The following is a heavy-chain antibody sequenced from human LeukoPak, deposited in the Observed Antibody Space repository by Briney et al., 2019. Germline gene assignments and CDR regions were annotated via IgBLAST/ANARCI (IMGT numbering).Heavy chain of an antibody. CDR2: MYRVGNT. D-gene: IGHD5-18*01. CDR1: GFTVSNNY. CDR3: ARGSSADTTMGDY. J-gene: IGHJ4*02. Sequence: GGSLRLSCAASGFTVSNNYMTWVRQAPGKGLEWVSVMYRVGNTYYADFVKGRFTISRDNFKNTLHLQMNSLRAEDTAVYYCARGSSADTTMGDYWGLGTLVTVSS. V-gene: IGHV3-66*01.